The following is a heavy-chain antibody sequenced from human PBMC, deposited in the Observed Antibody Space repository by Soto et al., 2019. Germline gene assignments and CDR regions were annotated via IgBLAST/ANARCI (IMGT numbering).Heavy chain of an antibody. V-gene: IGHV1-46*01. CDR2: INPSGGST. D-gene: IGHD3-22*01. Sequence: GASVKVSCKASGYTFTSYYMHWVRQAPGQGLEWMGIINPSGGSTSYAQKFQGRVTMTRDTSTSTVYMELSSLRSEDTAVYYCARAKGDYYDSSGLTYWGQGTLVTVSS. J-gene: IGHJ4*02. CDR1: GYTFTSYY. CDR3: ARAKGDYYDSSGLTY.